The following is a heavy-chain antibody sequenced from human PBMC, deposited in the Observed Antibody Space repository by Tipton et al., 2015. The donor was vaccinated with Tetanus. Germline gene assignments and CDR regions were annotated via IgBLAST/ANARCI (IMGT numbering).Heavy chain of an antibody. CDR1: GASINAGGYP. V-gene: IGHV4-31*03. D-gene: IGHD1-26*01. CDR2: IYYTALT. Sequence: TLSLTCTVSGASINAGGYPWTWVRPRPGEGLEWVGNIYYTALTSYTPSLNSRVTISVDTSKNYFSLNLTSVTAADTAVYFCARGLPREPFYLDYWGRGKQVTVSS. J-gene: IGHJ4*02. CDR3: ARGLPREPFYLDY.